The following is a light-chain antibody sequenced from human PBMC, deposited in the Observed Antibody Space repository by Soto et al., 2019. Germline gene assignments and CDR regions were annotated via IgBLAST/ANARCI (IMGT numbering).Light chain of an antibody. CDR2: GAS. V-gene: IGKV3-20*01. J-gene: IGKJ2*01. CDR3: QQYGSSPVSYT. CDR1: QSVSSSY. Sequence: EIVVTQSQGTLSLSPGERATLSCRASQSVSSSYLAWYQQKPGQAPRLLIYGASSRATGIPDRFSGSGAGTDFTLTISSLEPEDFAVYYCQQYGSSPVSYTFGKGTKLEIK.